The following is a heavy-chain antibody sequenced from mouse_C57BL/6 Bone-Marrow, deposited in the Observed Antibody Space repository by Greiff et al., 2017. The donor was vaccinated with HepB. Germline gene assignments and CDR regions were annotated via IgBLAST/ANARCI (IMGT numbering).Heavy chain of an antibody. CDR1: GYAFSSSW. CDR3: ARHLITTDAMDY. D-gene: IGHD1-1*01. J-gene: IGHJ4*01. Sequence: VQLQQSGPELVKPGASVKISCKASGYAFSSSWMNWVKQRPGKGLEWIGRIYPGDGDTNYNGKFKGKATLTADKSSSTAYMQLSSLTSKDSAVYFCARHLITTDAMDYWGKGTSVTVSS. V-gene: IGHV1-82*01. CDR2: IYPGDGDT.